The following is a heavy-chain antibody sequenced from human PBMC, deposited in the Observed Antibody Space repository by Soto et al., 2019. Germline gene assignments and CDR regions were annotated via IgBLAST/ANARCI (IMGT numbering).Heavy chain of an antibody. J-gene: IGHJ4*02. CDR1: GHTLTELS. CDR3: ATMVRAVFGVVITLDY. CDR2: FDPEDGET. D-gene: IGHD3-3*01. Sequence: GASVKVSCKVSGHTLTELSMHWVRQAPGKGLEWMGGFDPEDGETIYAQKFQGRVTMTEDTSTDTAYMELSSLRSEDTAVYYCATMVRAVFGVVITLDYWGQGTLVTVSS. V-gene: IGHV1-24*01.